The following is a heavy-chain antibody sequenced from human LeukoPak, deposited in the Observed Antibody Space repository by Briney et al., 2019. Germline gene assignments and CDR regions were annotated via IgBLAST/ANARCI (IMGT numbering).Heavy chain of an antibody. V-gene: IGHV3-23*01. CDR3: AKRNSSGYYYFDY. CDR2: ISGSGSRT. Sequence: GGSLRLSCAASGFTFSSSAMSWVRQAPRKGLEWVSVISGSGSRTYYADSVKGRFTISRDNSKNTLFLQLNSLRAEDTAVYFCAKRNSSGYYYFDYWGQGTLVTVSS. D-gene: IGHD3-22*01. J-gene: IGHJ4*02. CDR1: GFTFSSSA.